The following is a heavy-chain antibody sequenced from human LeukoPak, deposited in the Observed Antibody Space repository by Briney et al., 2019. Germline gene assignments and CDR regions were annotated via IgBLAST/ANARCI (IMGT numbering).Heavy chain of an antibody. CDR2: IIPIFGTA. CDR1: GGTFSSYA. V-gene: IGHV1-69*13. CDR3: ARVGVEMPPSPLDY. Sequence: GASVKVSCKASGGTFSSYAISWVRQAPGQGLEWMGGIIPIFGTANYAQKFQGRVTITADESTSTAYMELSSLRSEDTAVYYCARVGVEMPPSPLDYWGQGTLVTVSS. J-gene: IGHJ4*02. D-gene: IGHD5-24*01.